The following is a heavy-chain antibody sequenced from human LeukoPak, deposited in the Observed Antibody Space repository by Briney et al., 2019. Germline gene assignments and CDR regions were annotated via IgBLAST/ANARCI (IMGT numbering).Heavy chain of an antibody. V-gene: IGHV3-30-3*01. CDR1: GFTVSSNY. Sequence: GGSLRLSCAASGFTVSSNYMSWVRQAPGKGLEWAAVISYDGSNKYYADSVKGRFTISRDNSKNTLYLQMNSLRAEDTAVYYCARGYGDYEGWFDPWGQGTLVTVSS. J-gene: IGHJ5*02. CDR3: ARGYGDYEGWFDP. D-gene: IGHD4-17*01. CDR2: ISYDGSNK.